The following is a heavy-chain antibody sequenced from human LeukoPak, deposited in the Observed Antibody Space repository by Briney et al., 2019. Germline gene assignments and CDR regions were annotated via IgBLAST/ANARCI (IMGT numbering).Heavy chain of an antibody. J-gene: IGHJ4*02. CDR3: ARLGDYFNYYFDY. D-gene: IGHD3-10*01. Sequence: SSETLSLTCTVSGGSISSSSYYWGWIRQPPGKGLEWIGSIYYSGSTYYNPSLNSRVTISVDTSKNQFSLKLSSVTAADTAVYYCARLGDYFNYYFDYWGQGTLVTVSS. CDR2: IYYSGST. V-gene: IGHV4-39*01. CDR1: GGSISSSSYY.